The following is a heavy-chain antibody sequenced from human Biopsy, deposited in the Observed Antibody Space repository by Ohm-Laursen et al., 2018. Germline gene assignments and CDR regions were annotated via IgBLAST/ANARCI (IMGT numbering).Heavy chain of an antibody. CDR2: IYYSGST. V-gene: IGHV4-59*01. D-gene: IGHD2/OR15-2a*01. J-gene: IGHJ6*02. CDR1: GGSISSDY. CDR3: ARATNSTGWPYYYFYGMDV. Sequence: SQTLSLTSTVSGGSISSDYWSWIRQTPGKGLEWIGYIYYSGSTNYNPSLKSRVTISVDTSKNQFPLRLNSVTAADTAVYYCARATNSTGWPYYYFYGMDVWGQGTTVTVSS.